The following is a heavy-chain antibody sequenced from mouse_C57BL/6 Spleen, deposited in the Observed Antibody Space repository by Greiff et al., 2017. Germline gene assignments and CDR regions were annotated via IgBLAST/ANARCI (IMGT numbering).Heavy chain of an antibody. CDR1: GFNIKDYY. Sequence: DVQLQESGAELVKPGASVKLSCTASGFNIKDYYMHWVKQRTEQGLEWIGRIDPEDGETKYAPTFQGKATITADTSSNTAYLQLSSLTSEDTAVYYCARGTVVANWYFDVWGTGTTVTVSS. CDR2: IDPEDGET. J-gene: IGHJ1*03. V-gene: IGHV14-2*01. CDR3: ARGTVVANWYFDV. D-gene: IGHD1-1*01.